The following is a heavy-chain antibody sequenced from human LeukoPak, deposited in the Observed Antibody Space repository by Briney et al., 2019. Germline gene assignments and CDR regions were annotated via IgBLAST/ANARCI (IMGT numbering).Heavy chain of an antibody. V-gene: IGHV3-21*01. CDR3: ASFYSSGWNPFDY. J-gene: IGHJ4*02. CDR1: RFTFSSYS. CDR2: ISSSSSYI. Sequence: GGSLRLSCAASRFTFSSYSMNWVRQAPGKGLEWVSSISSSSSYIYYADSVKGRFTISRDNAKNSLYLQMNSLRAEDTAVYYCASFYSSGWNPFDYWGQGTLVTVSS. D-gene: IGHD6-19*01.